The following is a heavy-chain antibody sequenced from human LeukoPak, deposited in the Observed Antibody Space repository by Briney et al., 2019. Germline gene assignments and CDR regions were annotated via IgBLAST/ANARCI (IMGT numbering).Heavy chain of an antibody. CDR2: MSAGGENT. Sequence: GGSLRLSCRASGFIFSSYGMAWVRQAPGKGLEWVSTMSAGGENTHYADSVNGRFTISRDNSKDILYLEMYSLRVEDTAVYYCTKDSGPTFNWFDPWGQGTRVTVSS. J-gene: IGHJ5*02. V-gene: IGHV3-23*01. D-gene: IGHD1-14*01. CDR1: GFIFSSYG. CDR3: TKDSGPTFNWFDP.